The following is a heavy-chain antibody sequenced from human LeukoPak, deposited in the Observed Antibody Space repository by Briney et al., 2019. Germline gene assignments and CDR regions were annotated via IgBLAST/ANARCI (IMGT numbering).Heavy chain of an antibody. CDR1: GGSISSGGYY. J-gene: IGHJ6*03. CDR2: IYYSGST. CDR3: ARALLDYYYMDV. V-gene: IGHV4-61*08. D-gene: IGHD1-26*01. Sequence: PSETLSLTCTVSGGSISSGGYYWSWIRQHPGKGLEGIGYIYYSGSTNYNPSLKSRVTISLDTSKNQFSLKLSSVTAADTAVYYCARALLDYYYMDVWGKGTTVTVSS.